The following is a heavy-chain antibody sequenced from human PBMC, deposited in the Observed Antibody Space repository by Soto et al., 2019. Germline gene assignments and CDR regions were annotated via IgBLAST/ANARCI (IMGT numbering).Heavy chain of an antibody. V-gene: IGHV3-23*01. Sequence: PGGSLRLSCAASGFTFSSYAMSWVRQAPGKGLEWVSIITSDGRTYYADSVKGRFTISRDNSKNTVYLQINSLRDEDTAVYYCAKDYSTVTTDPLSVVLFDYWGQGALVTVSS. CDR1: GFTFSSYA. D-gene: IGHD4-17*01. J-gene: IGHJ4*02. CDR2: ITSDGRT. CDR3: AKDYSTVTTDPLSVVLFDY.